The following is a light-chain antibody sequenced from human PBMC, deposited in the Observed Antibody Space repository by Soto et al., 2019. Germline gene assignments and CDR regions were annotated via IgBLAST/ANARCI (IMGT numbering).Light chain of an antibody. V-gene: IGKV1-5*03. CDR2: KAS. J-gene: IGKJ4*01. Sequence: TSRASQTISSWLAWYQQKPGKAPKLLIYKASTLKSGVPSRFSCSGSGPELTLACGSRKPDDFVVYYWREYDRWPGAFGGGTRWIS. CDR1: QTISSW. CDR3: REYDRWPGA.